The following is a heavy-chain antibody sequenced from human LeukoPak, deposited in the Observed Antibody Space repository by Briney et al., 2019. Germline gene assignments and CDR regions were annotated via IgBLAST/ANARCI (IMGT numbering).Heavy chain of an antibody. Sequence: GGSLRLSCAASGFTFSSYGMHWVRQAPGKGLGWVAVISYDGSNKYYADSVKGRFTISRDNSKNTLYLQMNSLRAEDTAVYYCAKDSGSYYFDYWGQGTLVTVSS. CDR3: AKDSGSYYFDY. V-gene: IGHV3-30*18. CDR2: ISYDGSNK. J-gene: IGHJ4*02. CDR1: GFTFSSYG. D-gene: IGHD1-26*01.